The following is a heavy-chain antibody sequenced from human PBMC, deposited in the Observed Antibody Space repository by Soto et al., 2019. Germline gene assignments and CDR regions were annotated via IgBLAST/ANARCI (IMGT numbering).Heavy chain of an antibody. CDR3: ARDIPSLNNWNYGSKYQSRGQNNWFDP. D-gene: IGHD1-7*01. CDR1: GGTFSSYA. CDR2: IIPIFGTA. Sequence: QVQLVQSGAEVKKPGSSVKVSCKASGGTFSSYAISWVRQAPGQGLEWMGGIIPIFGTANYAQKFQGRVRITADESTSTAYMELGSLRSEDTAVYYCARDIPSLNNWNYGSKYQSRGQNNWFDPWGQGTLVTVSS. J-gene: IGHJ5*02. V-gene: IGHV1-69*01.